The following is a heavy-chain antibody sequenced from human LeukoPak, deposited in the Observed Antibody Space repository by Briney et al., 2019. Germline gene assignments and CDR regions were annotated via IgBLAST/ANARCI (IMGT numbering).Heavy chain of an antibody. CDR2: IYYSGNT. Sequence: PSETLSLTCTVSGGSISPYYWSWIRQPPGKGLEWIGYIYYSGNTNYNPSLKSRVTISVDTSKNQFSLKLSSVTAADTAVYYCARLSGSYGFYYYYMDVWGKGTTVTVSS. CDR3: ARLSGSYGFYYYYMDV. CDR1: GGSISPYY. V-gene: IGHV4-59*01. J-gene: IGHJ6*03. D-gene: IGHD1-26*01.